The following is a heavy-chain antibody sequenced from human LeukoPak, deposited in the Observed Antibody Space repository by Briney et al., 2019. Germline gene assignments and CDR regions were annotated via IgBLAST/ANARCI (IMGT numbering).Heavy chain of an antibody. CDR3: AKLIQIVGASDDDY. J-gene: IGHJ4*02. CDR2: IGSSVSTR. Sequence: TGGSLRLSCAVSGFTFSSYSMNWVRRAPGKGLEWVSYIGSSVSTRYYADSVKGRFTISRDNSKKTLYLQMNSLRAEDTAVYYCAKLIQIVGASDDDYWGQGTLVTVSS. D-gene: IGHD1-26*01. V-gene: IGHV3-48*01. CDR1: GFTFSSYS.